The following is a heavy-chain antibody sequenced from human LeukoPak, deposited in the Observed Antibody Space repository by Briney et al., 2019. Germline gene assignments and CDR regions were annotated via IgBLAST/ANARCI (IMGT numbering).Heavy chain of an antibody. CDR1: GYTFTGYY. D-gene: IGHD6-19*01. Sequence: ASVKVSCKASGYTFTGYYMHWVRQAPGQGLEWMGRINPNSGGTNYAQKFRGRVTMTRDTSISTAYMELSRLRSDDTAVYYCARVRGGIAVAGKYYYFDYWGQGTLVTVSS. CDR3: ARVRGGIAVAGKYYYFDY. J-gene: IGHJ4*02. CDR2: INPNSGGT. V-gene: IGHV1-2*06.